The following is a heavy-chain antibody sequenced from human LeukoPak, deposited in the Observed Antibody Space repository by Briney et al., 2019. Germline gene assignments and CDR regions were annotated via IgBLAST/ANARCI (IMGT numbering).Heavy chain of an antibody. CDR3: AKGGQYSTGPPSY. J-gene: IGHJ4*02. CDR1: GFTFSSYW. D-gene: IGHD6-19*01. Sequence: GGSLRLSCAVSGFTFSSYWMHWVRQAPGKGLVWVSRINSDESSTSYADSVKGRFTISRDNAENTLFLQMNSLRVEDTALYYCAKGGQYSTGPPSYWGQGTLVTVSS. V-gene: IGHV3-74*01. CDR2: INSDESST.